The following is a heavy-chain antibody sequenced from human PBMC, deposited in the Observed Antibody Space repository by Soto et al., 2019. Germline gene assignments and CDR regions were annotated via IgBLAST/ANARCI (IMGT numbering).Heavy chain of an antibody. CDR3: ASTEGYCGGDCSPRYYYYGMDV. J-gene: IGHJ6*02. CDR2: IYYSGST. CDR1: GGSISSGYYY. V-gene: IGHV4-30-4*01. Sequence: SETLSLTCTVSGGSISSGYYYWSWIRQPPGKGLEWIGYIYYSGSTYYNPSLKSRVTISVDTSKNQFSLKLSSVTAADTAVYYCASTEGYCGGDCSPRYYYYGMDVWGQGTTVTVSS. D-gene: IGHD2-21*02.